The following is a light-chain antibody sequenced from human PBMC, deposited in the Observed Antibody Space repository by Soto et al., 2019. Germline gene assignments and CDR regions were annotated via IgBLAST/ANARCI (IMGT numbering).Light chain of an antibody. J-gene: IGKJ1*01. V-gene: IGKV3-15*01. Sequence: EIVMTQSPATLSVSPGERATLSCRASQSVSSNLAWYQQKPGQAPRLLIYGASTRATGIPARFSGSGSGTEFTLTISSLQSEEFAGYYCQQYNNWPPLTFGQGTKVEIK. CDR2: GAS. CDR3: QQYNNWPPLT. CDR1: QSVSSN.